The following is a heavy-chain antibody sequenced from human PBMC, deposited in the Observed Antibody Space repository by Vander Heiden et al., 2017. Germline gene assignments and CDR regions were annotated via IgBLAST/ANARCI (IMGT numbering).Heavy chain of an antibody. J-gene: IGHJ4*02. CDR1: GFTFSSYA. Sequence: EVQLLESGRGLVQPGGSLRLSCAASGFTFSSYAMSWVRQAPGKGLEWVSAISGSGGSTYYADSVKGRFTISRDNSKNTLYLQMNSLRAEDTAVYYCAKGVRIVVVIQPFDYWGQGTLVTVSS. CDR2: ISGSGGST. D-gene: IGHD3-22*01. V-gene: IGHV3-23*01. CDR3: AKGVRIVVVIQPFDY.